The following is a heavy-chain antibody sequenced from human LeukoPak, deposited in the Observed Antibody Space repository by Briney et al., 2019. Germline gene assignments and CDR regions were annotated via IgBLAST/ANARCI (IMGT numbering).Heavy chain of an antibody. V-gene: IGHV3-30*02. CDR2: IRHDGSNK. D-gene: IGHD4-17*01. CDR3: ASLREASGDPFDY. CDR1: GFTFSSYG. Sequence: GGSLRLSCAASGFTFSSYGMHWVRQAPGKGLEWVAFIRHDGSNKYYADSVKGRFTISRDNSKNTLYLQMNSLRAEDTAVYYCASLREASGDPFDYWGQGTLVTVSS. J-gene: IGHJ4*02.